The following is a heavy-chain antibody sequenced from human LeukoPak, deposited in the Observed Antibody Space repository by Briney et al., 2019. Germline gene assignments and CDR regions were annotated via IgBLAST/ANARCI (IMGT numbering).Heavy chain of an antibody. CDR2: IYYSGST. Sequence: SETLSLTCTVSGGSISSGGYYWGWIRQPPGKGLEWIGSIYYSGSTYYNPSLKSRVTISVDTSKNQFSLKLSSVTAADTAVYYCARVDYYDSSGYPGGYFDYRGQGTLVTVSS. D-gene: IGHD3-22*01. CDR3: ARVDYYDSSGYPGGYFDY. V-gene: IGHV4-39*07. CDR1: GGSISSGGYY. J-gene: IGHJ4*02.